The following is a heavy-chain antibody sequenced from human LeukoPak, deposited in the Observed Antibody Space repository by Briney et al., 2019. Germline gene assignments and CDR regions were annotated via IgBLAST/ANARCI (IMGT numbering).Heavy chain of an antibody. CDR3: ARGPDIVAPMDV. J-gene: IGHJ6*04. Sequence: GGSLRLSCAASGFTFSSYAMHWVRQAPGKGLEWVAVISYDGSNKYYADSVKGRFTISRDNSKNTLYLQMNSLRAEDTAVYYCARGPDIVAPMDVWGKGTTVTVSS. D-gene: IGHD2-15*01. CDR2: ISYDGSNK. V-gene: IGHV3-30-3*01. CDR1: GFTFSSYA.